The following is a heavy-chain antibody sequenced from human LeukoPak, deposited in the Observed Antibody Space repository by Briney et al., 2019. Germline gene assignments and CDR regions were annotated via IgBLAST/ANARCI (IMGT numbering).Heavy chain of an antibody. Sequence: SETLSLTCTVSGGSISNYYWSWIRQPPGKGLEWIGYIYYSGSTNYNPSLKSRVTISVDTSKNQFSLKLSSVTAADTAVYYCARQNSGSYYGLDYWGQGTLVTVSS. J-gene: IGHJ4*02. D-gene: IGHD1-26*01. CDR1: GGSISNYY. CDR2: IYYSGST. CDR3: ARQNSGSYYGLDY. V-gene: IGHV4-59*08.